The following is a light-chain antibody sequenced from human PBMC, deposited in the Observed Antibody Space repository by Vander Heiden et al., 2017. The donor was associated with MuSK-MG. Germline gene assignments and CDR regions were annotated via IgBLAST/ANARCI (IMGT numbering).Light chain of an antibody. CDR3: QQSDILPRT. J-gene: IGKJ1*01. CDR2: GA. V-gene: IGKV1-39*01. CDR1: QNIIRD. Sequence: DIQMTQSPSSLSASVGDRVTITCRASQNIIRDLNWYQQKSGKAPKLLVYGASRFSEAGSGTEFTLTISALRTEDFATYFCQQSDILPRTFDQGTKVEFK.